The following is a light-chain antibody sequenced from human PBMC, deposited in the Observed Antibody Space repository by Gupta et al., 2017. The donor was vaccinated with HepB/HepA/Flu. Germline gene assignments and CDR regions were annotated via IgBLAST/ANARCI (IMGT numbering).Light chain of an antibody. V-gene: IGLV7-43*01. Sequence: QTVVPPEPSLTVSPGGTVTLTCASNTGAVTSGSYPNWFQQKPGQAPRALIYNTSNKHSWTPARFSASFGGGTAALTLSVAPEEDEAEYYCLLDEAGSHYVFGTGTKVTVL. J-gene: IGLJ1*01. CDR2: NTS. CDR1: TGAVTSGSY. CDR3: LLDEAGSHYV.